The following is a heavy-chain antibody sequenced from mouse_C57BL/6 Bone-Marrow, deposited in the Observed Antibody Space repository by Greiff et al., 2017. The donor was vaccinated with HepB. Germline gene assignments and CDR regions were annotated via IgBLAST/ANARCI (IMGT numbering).Heavy chain of an antibody. J-gene: IGHJ3*01. Sequence: VQLQQSGPELVKPGASVKISCKASGYAFSSSWMNWVKQRPGKGLEWIGRIYPGDGDTNYNGKFKGKATLTADKSSSTAYMQLSSLTSEDSAVYFCARNGNYDTYWGQGTLVTVSA. V-gene: IGHV1-82*01. CDR1: GYAFSSSW. CDR3: ARNGNYDTY. CDR2: IYPGDGDT. D-gene: IGHD2-1*01.